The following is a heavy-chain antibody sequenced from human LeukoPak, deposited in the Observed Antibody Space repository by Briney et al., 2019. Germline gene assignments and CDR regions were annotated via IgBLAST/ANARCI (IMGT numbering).Heavy chain of an antibody. CDR1: GGSISSYY. CDR2: IYYSGST. CDR3: ARGPSPLRLGELSFIV. J-gene: IGHJ4*02. Sequence: SETLSLTCTVSGGSISSYYWSWIRQTPGKGLEWIGYIYYSGSTNYNPSLKSRVTISVDTSKNQFSLKLSSVTAADTAVYYCARGPSPLRLGELSFIVWGQGTLVTVSS. V-gene: IGHV4-59*01. D-gene: IGHD3-16*02.